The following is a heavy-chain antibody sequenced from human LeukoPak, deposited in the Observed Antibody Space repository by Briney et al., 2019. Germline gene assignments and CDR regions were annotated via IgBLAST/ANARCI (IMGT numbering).Heavy chain of an antibody. CDR3: ARELRGYNRLRTYYYYMDV. CDR1: GFTFSTFW. V-gene: IGHV3-7*03. CDR2: IKEDGTEK. J-gene: IGHJ6*03. D-gene: IGHD5-24*01. Sequence: GGSLRLSCAASGFTFSTFWMSWVRQAPGKGLEWVANIKEDGTEKYYVDSVKGRFTISRDNAENSLYLQMNSLKTEDTAVYYCARELRGYNRLRTYYYYMDVWGKGTTVTFSS.